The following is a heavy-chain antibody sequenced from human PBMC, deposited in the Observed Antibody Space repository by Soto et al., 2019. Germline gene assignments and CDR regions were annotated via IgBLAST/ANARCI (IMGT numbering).Heavy chain of an antibody. D-gene: IGHD6-13*01. J-gene: IGHJ4*02. CDR3: GAGQYFSDY. CDR2: ISYDGSDK. V-gene: IGHV3-30*03. CDR1: GFTFSSYG. Sequence: PGGSLRLSCAASGFTFSSYGMHWVRQAPGKGLEWVELISYDGSDKYYADSVKGRFTISRDNSKNTLYLQMNSLRVEDTAVYYCGAGQYFSDYWGQGTLVTVSS.